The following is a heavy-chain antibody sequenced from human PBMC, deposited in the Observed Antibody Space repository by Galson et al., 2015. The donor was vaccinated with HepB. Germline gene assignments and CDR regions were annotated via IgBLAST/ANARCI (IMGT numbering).Heavy chain of an antibody. CDR3: ARTIVLGWFAS. Sequence: SLRLSCAASGFTFSDYYMSWIRQAPGKGLEWVSHITSSGSTIYYAVSVKGRFTISRDNAKNSLYLQMNSLRVEDTAVYYCARTIVLGWFASWGQGTLVTVSS. V-gene: IGHV3-11*01. CDR2: ITSSGSTI. J-gene: IGHJ5*01. CDR1: GFTFSDYY. D-gene: IGHD5/OR15-5a*01.